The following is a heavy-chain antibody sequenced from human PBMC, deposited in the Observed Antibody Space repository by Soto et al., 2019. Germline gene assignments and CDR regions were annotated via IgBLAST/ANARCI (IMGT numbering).Heavy chain of an antibody. CDR3: AKERTGTMITFGGVIDS. Sequence: GESLKISCAASGFTFSSYSMNWVRQAPGKGLEWVSSISSSSSYIYYADSVKGRFTISRDNAKNSLYLQMNSLRAEDTAVYYCAKERTGTMITFGGVIDSWGQGTLVTVSS. D-gene: IGHD3-16*01. CDR2: ISSSSSYI. CDR1: GFTFSSYS. V-gene: IGHV3-21*01. J-gene: IGHJ5*01.